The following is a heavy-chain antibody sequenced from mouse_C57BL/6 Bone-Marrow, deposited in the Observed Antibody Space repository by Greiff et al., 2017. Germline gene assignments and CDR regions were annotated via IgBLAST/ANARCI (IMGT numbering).Heavy chain of an antibody. V-gene: IGHV1-53*01. CDR2: INPSNGGT. CDR3: ARGSTMITRYCDV. J-gene: IGHJ1*03. D-gene: IGHD2-4*01. CDR1: GYTFTSYW. Sequence: QVQLQQPGTELVKPGASVKLSCKASGYTFTSYWMHWVKQRPGQGLEWIGNINPSNGGTNYNEKFKSKATLTVDKSSSTAYMQLSSLTSEDSAVYYGARGSTMITRYCDVWGTGTTVTVSS.